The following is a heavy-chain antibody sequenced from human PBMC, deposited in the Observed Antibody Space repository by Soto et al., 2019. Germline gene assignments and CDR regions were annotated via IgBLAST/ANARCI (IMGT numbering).Heavy chain of an antibody. CDR2: IYYSGST. J-gene: IGHJ6*02. V-gene: IGHV4-31*03. CDR3: ARLGYCISTSCYRAYYYYGMDV. CDR1: GGPISIGGYH. Sequence: SETLSLTCTASGGPISIGGYHWSWIRQHPRKGLEWIGYIYYSGSTYYNPSLKSRVTISVDTSKNQFSLKLSSVTAADTAVYYCARLGYCISTSCYRAYYYYGMDVWGQGTTVS. D-gene: IGHD2-2*02.